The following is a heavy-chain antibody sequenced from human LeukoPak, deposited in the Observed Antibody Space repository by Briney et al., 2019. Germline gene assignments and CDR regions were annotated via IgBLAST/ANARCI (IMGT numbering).Heavy chain of an antibody. CDR2: IIPILGIA. D-gene: IGHD6-13*01. J-gene: IGHJ5*02. CDR3: ARGYSSTLDR. CDR1: GGTFSSYA. Sequence: GSSVKVSCKASGGTFSSYAISWVRQAPGQGLEWMGRIIPILGIANYAQKFQGRVTITTDESTSTAYMELSSLRSEDTAVYYCARGYSSTLDRWGQGTLVTVSS. V-gene: IGHV1-69*04.